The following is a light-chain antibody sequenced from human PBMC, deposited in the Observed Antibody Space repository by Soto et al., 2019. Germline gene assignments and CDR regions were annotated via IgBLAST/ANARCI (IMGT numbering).Light chain of an antibody. J-gene: IGLJ1*01. CDR3: SSYTSSSTGV. CDR2: DVS. Sequence: QSVRNQPASGYGSPGQSITISCTGTSSDVGGYNYVSWYQQHPGKAPKLMIYDVSNRPSGVSNRFSGSKSGNTASLTISGLQAEDEADYYCSSYTSSSTGVFGTGTKVTVL. V-gene: IGLV2-14*01. CDR1: SSDVGGYNY.